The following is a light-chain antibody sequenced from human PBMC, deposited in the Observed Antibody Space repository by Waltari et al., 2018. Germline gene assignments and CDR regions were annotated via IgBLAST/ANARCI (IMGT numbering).Light chain of an antibody. CDR1: ESVSGN. J-gene: IGKJ1*01. CDR3: QQYKKLPQT. Sequence: DIVMTQSPATLSVSPGDRAPISCRASESVSGNLAWYQQKPGQAPRLLIYGTATMATGIPTRFSGSGSGTEFTLTINSLQAEDFAIYYCQQYKKLPQTFGQGTKVEIK. CDR2: GTA. V-gene: IGKV3-15*01.